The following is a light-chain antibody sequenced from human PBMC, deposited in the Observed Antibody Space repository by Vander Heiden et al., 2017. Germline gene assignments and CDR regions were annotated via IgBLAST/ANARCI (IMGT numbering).Light chain of an antibody. CDR2: EVS. V-gene: IGLV2-23*02. CDR1: SSDVGGYLF. J-gene: IGLJ1*01. CDR3: CSFAGSSTPFV. Sequence: QSALTQPASAPGAPGQSITISCTGTSSDVGGYLFVSWYQQHPGKAPKVMIYEVSKRPSGVSNRFSGSKSGNTASLTISGLQAEDEADYYCCSFAGSSTPFVFGTGTKVTVL.